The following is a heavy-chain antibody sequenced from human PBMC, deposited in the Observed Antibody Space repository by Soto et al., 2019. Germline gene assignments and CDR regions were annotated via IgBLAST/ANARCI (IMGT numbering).Heavy chain of an antibody. J-gene: IGHJ4*02. V-gene: IGHV4-59*08. CDR1: GGSISRDY. CDR2: IYYSGST. D-gene: IGHD5-12*01. Sequence: SETLSLTCTVSGGSISRDYWNWIRLPPGKGLEWIGYIYYSGSTYYNPSLKSRVTISVDTSKNQFSLKLSSVTAADTAVYYCARAPGGDGYNLPFDYWGQGTLVTVSS. CDR3: ARAPGGDGYNLPFDY.